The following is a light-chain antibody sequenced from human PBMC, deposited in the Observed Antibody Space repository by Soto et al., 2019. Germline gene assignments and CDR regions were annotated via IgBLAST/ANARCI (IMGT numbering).Light chain of an antibody. CDR3: SSYAGINPDVI. V-gene: IGLV2-8*01. CDR2: EVN. Sequence: QSALTQPPSASGSPGQSVTISCTGTSSDVGGYVYVSWYQQYPGKAPKLMIFEVNKRASGVPDRFSGSKSGNTASLTVSGLQAEDEADYYCSSYAGINPDVIFGGGTKLTVL. J-gene: IGLJ2*01. CDR1: SSDVGGYVY.